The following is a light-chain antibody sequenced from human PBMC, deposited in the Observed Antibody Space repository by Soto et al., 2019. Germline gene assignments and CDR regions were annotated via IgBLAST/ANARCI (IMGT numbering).Light chain of an antibody. J-gene: IGKJ2*01. CDR3: QQYGTTLMYT. CDR2: GAS. V-gene: IGKV3-20*01. Sequence: VLTQSPGTLSLSPGERATLSCRASQSVSSSSLAWYQQKPGQAPRLPIYGASSRATGIPDRFSGGGSGTDFTLTISRLEPEDFAVYYCQQYGTTLMYTFGQGSKLEIK. CDR1: QSVSSSS.